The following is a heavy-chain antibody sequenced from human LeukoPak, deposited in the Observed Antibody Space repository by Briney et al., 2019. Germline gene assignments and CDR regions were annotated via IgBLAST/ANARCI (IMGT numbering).Heavy chain of an antibody. V-gene: IGHV3-66*04. CDR2: IYSGGST. Sequence: GGSLRLSCAASGFTVSSNYMSWVRQAPGKGLEWVSVIYSGGSTYYADSVKGRFTISRDNSKNTLYLQMNSLRAEDTAVYYCAKPSQGLASFSAFDIWGQGTMVTVSS. CDR3: AKPSQGLASFSAFDI. D-gene: IGHD6-19*01. CDR1: GFTVSSNY. J-gene: IGHJ3*02.